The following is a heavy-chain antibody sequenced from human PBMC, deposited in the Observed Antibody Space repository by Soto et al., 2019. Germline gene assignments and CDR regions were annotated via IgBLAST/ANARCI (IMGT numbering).Heavy chain of an antibody. J-gene: IGHJ6*02. CDR3: AGGDYYGSGSSSYGMDV. D-gene: IGHD3-10*01. CDR2: IYYSGST. CDR1: GGSISSYY. Sequence: SETLSLTCTASGGSISSYYWSWIRQPPGKGLEWIGYIYYSGSTNYNPSLKSRVTISVDTSKNQFSLKLSSVTAADTAVYYCAGGDYYGSGSSSYGMDVWGQGTTITVSS. V-gene: IGHV4-59*01.